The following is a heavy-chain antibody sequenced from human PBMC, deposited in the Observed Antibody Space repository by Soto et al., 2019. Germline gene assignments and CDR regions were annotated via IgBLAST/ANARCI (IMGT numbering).Heavy chain of an antibody. CDR3: AKGPHTNVGWPYYFES. J-gene: IGHJ4*02. CDR2: SSPRGDTI. Sequence: GSLRLSCVASGFSLANYPMNWVRQTPGKGLEWISYSSPRGDTIYYADSVEGRFTISRDNARNSLSLHMSSLRDEDSALYYCAKGPHTNVGWPYYFESWGQGVPVTVSS. V-gene: IGHV3-48*02. CDR1: GFSLANYP. D-gene: IGHD6-19*01.